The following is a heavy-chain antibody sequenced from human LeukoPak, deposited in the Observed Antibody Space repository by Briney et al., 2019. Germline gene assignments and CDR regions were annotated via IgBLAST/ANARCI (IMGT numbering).Heavy chain of an antibody. Sequence: GASVKVSCKVSGYSLTELSMHWVRQAPGKGLEWMGGFDPEDDEKIYAQKFQGRVTMTEDTSTDTAYMELSSLRSEDTAVYYRATETTAGTLDYWGQGTLVTVSS. J-gene: IGHJ4*02. V-gene: IGHV1-24*01. D-gene: IGHD6-13*01. CDR3: ATETTAGTLDY. CDR1: GYSLTELS. CDR2: FDPEDDEK.